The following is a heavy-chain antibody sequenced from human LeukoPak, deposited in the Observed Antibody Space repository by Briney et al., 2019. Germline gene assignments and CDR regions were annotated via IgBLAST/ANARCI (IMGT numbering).Heavy chain of an antibody. D-gene: IGHD2-15*01. V-gene: IGHV3-69-1*01. CDR1: GFTFSTYP. CDR2: IRDSGTT. J-gene: IGHJ4*02. CDR3: ARDLIVDY. Sequence: GGSLRLSCAASGFTFSTYPMNWVRQAPGKGLEWISHIRDSGTTDYADSVKGRFTISRDNAKNSLYLQLSSLRAEDTAVYYCARDLIVDYWGQGTLVTVSS.